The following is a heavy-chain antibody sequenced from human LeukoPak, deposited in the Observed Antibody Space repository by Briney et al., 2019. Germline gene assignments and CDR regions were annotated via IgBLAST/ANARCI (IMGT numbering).Heavy chain of an antibody. J-gene: IGHJ4*02. D-gene: IGHD3-16*02. CDR3: ARAIMITFGGVIDSFDY. CDR1: GFTFSSYG. V-gene: IGHV3-21*01. Sequence: PGGSLRLSCAASGFTFSSYGMHWVRQAPGKGLEWVSSISSSSSYIYYADSVRGRFTISRDNAKNSLYLQMNSLRAEDTAVYYCARAIMITFGGVIDSFDYWGQGTLVTVSS. CDR2: ISSSSSYI.